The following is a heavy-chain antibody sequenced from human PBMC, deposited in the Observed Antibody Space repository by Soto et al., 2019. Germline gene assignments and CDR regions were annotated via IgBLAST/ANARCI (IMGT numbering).Heavy chain of an antibody. Sequence: EVQLLESGGGLVQPGGSLRLSCAASGFTFSSYAMSWVRQAPGKGLEWVSAISGSGGSTYYSDSVKGRFTISRDNSKNTLYLQMNSLRAEDTAVYYCASSLYEVYNWFDPWGQGTLVTVSS. J-gene: IGHJ5*02. CDR3: ASSLYEVYNWFDP. CDR2: ISGSGGST. D-gene: IGHD3-3*01. CDR1: GFTFSSYA. V-gene: IGHV3-23*01.